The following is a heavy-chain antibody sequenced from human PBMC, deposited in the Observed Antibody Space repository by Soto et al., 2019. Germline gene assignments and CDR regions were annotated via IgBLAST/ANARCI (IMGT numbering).Heavy chain of an antibody. CDR1: SFAFTRYG. CDR2: ISAYNGNT. Sequence: ALVKVSCNASSFAFTRYGLSWVSQAPGQGLEWMGWISAYNGNTNYAQQIQGRVTMTTDTSTSTAYRELRSLRSDDTAVYYCARARNNTPRGLNYNWFDPWGQGTLVTVSS. V-gene: IGHV1-18*01. D-gene: IGHD1-7*01. CDR3: ARARNNTPRGLNYNWFDP. J-gene: IGHJ5*02.